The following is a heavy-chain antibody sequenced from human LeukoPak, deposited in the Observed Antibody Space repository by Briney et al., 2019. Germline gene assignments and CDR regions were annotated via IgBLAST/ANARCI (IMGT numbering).Heavy chain of an antibody. CDR2: ISGGGST. Sequence: GGSLRLSCAASGFTVSSYYMSWVRQAPGRGLEWVSLISGGGSTYYADSVKDRFTISRDNSKDTLYLQMSSLRVEDTAVYYCARDRHDGSVYRMQNALDMWGQGTMVTVSS. CDR1: GFTVSSYY. CDR3: ARDRHDGSVYRMQNALDM. D-gene: IGHD3-22*01. J-gene: IGHJ3*02. V-gene: IGHV3-66*01.